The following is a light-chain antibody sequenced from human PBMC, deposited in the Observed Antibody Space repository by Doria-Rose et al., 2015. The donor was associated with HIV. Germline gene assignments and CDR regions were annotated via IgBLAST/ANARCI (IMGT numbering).Light chain of an antibody. CDR3: QQYDSYPPT. CDR1: QDISHY. V-gene: IGKV1-8*01. CDR2: AAS. Sequence: AIRMTQSPSSLSASTGDRVTLTCRASQDISHYLAWYQQKPGKAPKLLIYAASTLQSGVPSRFSGSGSGTNFTLTISYLQSEDFATYYCQQYDSYPPTFGQGAKVEVK. J-gene: IGKJ1*01.